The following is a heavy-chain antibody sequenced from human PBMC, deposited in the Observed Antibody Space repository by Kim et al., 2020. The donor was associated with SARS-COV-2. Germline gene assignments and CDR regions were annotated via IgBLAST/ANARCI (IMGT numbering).Heavy chain of an antibody. J-gene: IGHJ4*02. CDR3: ARDTTLNY. CDR1: GGSINSYF. Sequence: SETLSLTCIVSGGSINSYFWSWVRQPPGKGLEWIGHIYYDGRTTYNPSLKSRVTISVGRANNQFSLKLTSVTAADTALYFCARDTTLNYWGQGTLVTVSS. CDR2: IYYDGRT. D-gene: IGHD1-1*01. V-gene: IGHV4-59*12.